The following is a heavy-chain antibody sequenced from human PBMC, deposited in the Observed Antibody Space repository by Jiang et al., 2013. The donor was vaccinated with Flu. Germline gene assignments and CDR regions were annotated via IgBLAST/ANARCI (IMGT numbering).Heavy chain of an antibody. CDR3: ARDFLAGHQDAFDI. D-gene: IGHD2/OR15-2a*01. Sequence: GLEWVANIRPDGNSRYYVDSVRGRFTISRDNTKNSFYLQMDSLTAEDTAVFFCARDFLAGHQDAFDIWGPGTMVTVSS. J-gene: IGHJ3*02. CDR2: IRPDGNSR. V-gene: IGHV3-7*01.